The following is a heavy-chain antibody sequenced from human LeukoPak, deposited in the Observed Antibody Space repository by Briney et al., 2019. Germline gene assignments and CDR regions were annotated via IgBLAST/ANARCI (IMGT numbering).Heavy chain of an antibody. CDR2: FDLEDGET. V-gene: IGHV1-24*01. J-gene: IGHJ6*02. D-gene: IGHD6-6*01. CDR3: ATVKGQLVQYNYYGMGV. CDR1: GYTLTELS. Sequence: GASVKVSCKVSGYTLTELSMHWVRQAPGKGLEWMGGFDLEDGETIYAQRFQGRVTMTEDTSTDTAYMELSSLRSEDTAVYYCATVKGQLVQYNYYGMGVWGQGTTVTVSS.